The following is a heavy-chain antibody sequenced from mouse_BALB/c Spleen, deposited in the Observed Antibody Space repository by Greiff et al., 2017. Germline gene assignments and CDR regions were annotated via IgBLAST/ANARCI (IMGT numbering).Heavy chain of an antibody. D-gene: IGHD2-1*01. CDR3: ARGKYGNAMDY. V-gene: IGHV5-9-4*01. CDR2: ISSGGSYT. CDR1: GFTFSSYA. J-gene: IGHJ4*01. Sequence: EVHLVESGGGLVKPGGSLKLSCAASGFTFSSYAMSWVRQSPEKRLEWVAEISSGGSYTYYPDTVTGRFTISRDNAKNTLYLEMSSLRSEDTAMYYCARGKYGNAMDYWGQGTSVTVSS.